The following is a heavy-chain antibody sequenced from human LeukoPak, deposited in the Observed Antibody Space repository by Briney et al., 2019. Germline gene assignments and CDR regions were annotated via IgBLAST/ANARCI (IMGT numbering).Heavy chain of an antibody. CDR2: IYYSGST. J-gene: IGHJ4*02. CDR1: GGSISSCSYY. CDR3: ARDHLDYGDYMGVDY. V-gene: IGHV4-39*07. Sequence: KASETLSLTCTVSGGSISSCSYYWVWIRQPPGKEREWIVSIYYSGSTYYNPSLKSRVTISVHTSKNQLSLKLSSVTAADKAVYYCARDHLDYGDYMGVDYWGQGTLVTVSS. D-gene: IGHD4-17*01.